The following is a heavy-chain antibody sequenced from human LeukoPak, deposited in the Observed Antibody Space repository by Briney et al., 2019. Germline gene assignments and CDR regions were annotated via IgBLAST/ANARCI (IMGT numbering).Heavy chain of an antibody. J-gene: IGHJ4*02. CDR3: AKAPEWLLLRLDY. CDR2: ISGSGGST. Sequence: PGGSLRLSCAASGFTFSSYAMSWVRQAPGKGLEWVSAISGSGGSTYYADSVKGRFAISRDNSKNTLYLQMNSLRAEDTAVYYCAKAPEWLLLRLDYWGQGTLVTVSS. D-gene: IGHD3-22*01. V-gene: IGHV3-23*01. CDR1: GFTFSSYA.